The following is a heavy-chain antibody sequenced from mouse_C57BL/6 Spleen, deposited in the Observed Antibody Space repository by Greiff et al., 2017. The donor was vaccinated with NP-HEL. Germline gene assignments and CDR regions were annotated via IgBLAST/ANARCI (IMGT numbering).Heavy chain of an antibody. Sequence: EVMLVESGGGLVKPGGSLKLSCAASGFTFSDYGMHWVRQAPEKGLEWVAYISSGSSTIYYADTVKGRFTISRDNAKNTLFLQMTSLRSEDTAMYYCARERGFHRYFDVWGTGTTVTVSS. CDR3: ARERGFHRYFDV. V-gene: IGHV5-17*01. J-gene: IGHJ1*03. CDR1: GFTFSDYG. CDR2: ISSGSSTI.